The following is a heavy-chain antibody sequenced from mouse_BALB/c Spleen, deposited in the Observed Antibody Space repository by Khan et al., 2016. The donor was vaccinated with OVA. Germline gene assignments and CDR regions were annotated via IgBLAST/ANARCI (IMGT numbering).Heavy chain of an antibody. D-gene: IGHD1-2*01. CDR3: DRTARIEY. CDR2: ISYSDST. J-gene: IGHJ2*01. CDR1: GFSFTTGCG. V-gene: IGHV3-1*02. Sequence: EVQLKESGPGLVKPSQSLSLTCTVTGFSFTTGCGWYGLRPPHGNQLELVGYISYSDSTYYIPSLKSRISITRDTSKNQFFLQLNSVTTEDTATYYCDRTARIEYWGQGTTLTVSS.